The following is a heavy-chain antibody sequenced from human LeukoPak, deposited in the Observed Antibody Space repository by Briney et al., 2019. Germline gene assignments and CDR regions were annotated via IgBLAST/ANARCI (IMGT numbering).Heavy chain of an antibody. D-gene: IGHD3-10*01. CDR2: IDTNTDNP. CDR1: GYIFTTYP. V-gene: IGHV7-4-1*02. J-gene: IGHJ4*02. CDR3: ARAGSFGSGEGH. Sequence: ASVKVSCKASGYIFTTYPIYWVRQAPGQGLEYMGRIDTNTDNPTYARDFTGRFVFSLDTSVTTAYLRISGLKVEDTAVYFCARAGSFGSGEGHWGQGTLVTVSS.